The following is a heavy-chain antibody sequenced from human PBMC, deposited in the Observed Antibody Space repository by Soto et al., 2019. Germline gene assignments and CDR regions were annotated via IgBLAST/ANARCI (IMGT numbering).Heavy chain of an antibody. J-gene: IGHJ6*03. CDR1: GFTFSSYA. CDR3: AKDHQTGWDPGAYYKDV. CDR2: ISGSGGAT. Sequence: GGSLRLSCAASGFTFSSYAMSWVRQAPGKGLEWVSSISGSGGATYYADSVKGRFTISRDNSKNTLYLQINSLSAEDTAVYHCAKDHQTGWDPGAYYKDVWGKGTTVTVSS. D-gene: IGHD1-26*01. V-gene: IGHV3-23*01.